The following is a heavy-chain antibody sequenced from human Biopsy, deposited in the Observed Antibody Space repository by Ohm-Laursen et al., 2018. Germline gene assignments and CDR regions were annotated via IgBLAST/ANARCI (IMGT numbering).Heavy chain of an antibody. V-gene: IGHV1-69*06. D-gene: IGHD3-9*01. Sequence: SSVKVSCKAPGGTFSNYGVNWVRQAPGQGLEWLGGNIPILGTGNYAQKFQDRVTVAADTSTSTATMELRSLRSEDTAVYYCATKLTGYFHHWGQGTLVIVSS. CDR2: NIPILGTG. J-gene: IGHJ1*01. CDR3: ATKLTGYFHH. CDR1: GGTFSNYG.